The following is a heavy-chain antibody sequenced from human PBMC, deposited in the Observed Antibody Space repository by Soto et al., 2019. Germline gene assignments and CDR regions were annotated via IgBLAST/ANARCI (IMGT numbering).Heavy chain of an antibody. CDR1: GESFSGYY. CDR3: ARYEYGNSLYGVDV. Sequence: PSETLSLTCVVSGESFSGYYWSWIRQTPGMGLEWIGEVDHRGSTTYNPSLKNRASISIDSSKNLFSLELTSVTAADTAPYFCARYEYGNSLYGVDVWGQGTRVTVSS. J-gene: IGHJ6*02. V-gene: IGHV4-34*01. CDR2: VDHRGST. D-gene: IGHD1-7*01.